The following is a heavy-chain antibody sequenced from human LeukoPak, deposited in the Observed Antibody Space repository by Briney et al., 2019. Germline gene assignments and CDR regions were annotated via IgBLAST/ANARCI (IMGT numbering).Heavy chain of an antibody. Sequence: PSETLSLTCAVSGYSISSGYYWGWIRQPPGKGLEWIGSIYHSGSTYYNPSLKSRVTISVDTSKNQFSLKLSSVTAADTAVYYCARGDDSSGWYEAWFDPWGQGTLVTVSS. CDR1: GYSISSGYY. CDR3: ARGDDSSGWYEAWFDP. J-gene: IGHJ5*02. V-gene: IGHV4-38-2*01. D-gene: IGHD6-19*01. CDR2: IYHSGST.